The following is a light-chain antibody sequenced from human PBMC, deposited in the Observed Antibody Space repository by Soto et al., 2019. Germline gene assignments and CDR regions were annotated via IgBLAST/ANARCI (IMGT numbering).Light chain of an antibody. V-gene: IGKV4-1*01. CDR2: WAS. CDR1: QSVLNRSNNKNY. J-gene: IGKJ4*01. Sequence: DIVMTQSPDSLAVSLGERATINCKSSQSVLNRSNNKNYLAWYQQKPGQPPKLLISWASARESGVPDRFSGSGSVTDFTLTISSLQADDVALYFCQQYCNIPPGTFGGGTKMEMK. CDR3: QQYCNIPPGT.